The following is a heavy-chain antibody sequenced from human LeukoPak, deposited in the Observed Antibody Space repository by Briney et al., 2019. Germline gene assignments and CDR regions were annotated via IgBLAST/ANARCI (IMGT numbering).Heavy chain of an antibody. D-gene: IGHD5-18*01. J-gene: IGHJ4*02. CDR1: GYTFTGYY. CDR3: AGAPGSSMVTFDY. V-gene: IGHV1-2*02. CDR2: INPNSGGT. Sequence: GASVKVSCKASGYTFTGYYMHWVRQAPGQGLEWMGWINPNSGGTNYAQEFQGRVTMTRDTSISTAYMELSRLRSDDTAVYYCAGAPGSSMVTFDYWGQGTLVTVSS.